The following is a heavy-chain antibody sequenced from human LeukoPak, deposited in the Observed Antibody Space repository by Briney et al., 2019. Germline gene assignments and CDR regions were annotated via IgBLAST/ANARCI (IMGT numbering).Heavy chain of an antibody. V-gene: IGHV4-59*08. CDR1: GGSISSYY. CDR3: ARGTWGVVTGFDI. D-gene: IGHD2-21*02. J-gene: IGHJ3*02. Sequence: SETLSLTCTVSGGSISSYYWSWIRQPPGKGLEWIGYIYYSGSTNYNPSLKSRVTISVDTSKNQFSLNLTSVTAADTAVYYCARGTWGVVTGFDIWGQGKMVIVSS. CDR2: IYYSGST.